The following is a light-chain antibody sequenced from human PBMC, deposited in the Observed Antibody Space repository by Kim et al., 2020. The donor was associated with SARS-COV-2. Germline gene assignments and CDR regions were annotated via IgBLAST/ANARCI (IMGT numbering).Light chain of an antibody. CDR3: QHYNSWPRT. Sequence: REERTHSSWGASQSSNSNSSWYQQKPEHAPRLLIYGASTRATGIPARISGSEAGADFTLTISSLQSEDFALYCCQHYNSWPRTFGQGTKVDIK. CDR1: QSSNSN. V-gene: IGKV3-15*01. J-gene: IGKJ1*01. CDR2: GAS.